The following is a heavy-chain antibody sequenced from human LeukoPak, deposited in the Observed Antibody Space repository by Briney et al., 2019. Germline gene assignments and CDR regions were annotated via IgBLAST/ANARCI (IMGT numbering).Heavy chain of an antibody. D-gene: IGHD5-12*01. J-gene: IGHJ4*02. CDR1: GITFSTHA. CDR3: AKTSRAYSGYDSPFDY. Sequence: GGSLRLSCEASGITFSTHAMSWVRQAPGQGLEWVSGIRGDGGNTYYADSVKGRFTISRDNSKNTMYLQMNTLRAEDTAIYYCAKTSRAYSGYDSPFDYWGQGTLVTVSS. V-gene: IGHV3-23*01. CDR2: IRGDGGNT.